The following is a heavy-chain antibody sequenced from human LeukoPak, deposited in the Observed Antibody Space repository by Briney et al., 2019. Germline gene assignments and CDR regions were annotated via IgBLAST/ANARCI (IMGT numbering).Heavy chain of an antibody. CDR2: IYYSGST. Sequence: SETLSLTGTGSSGSSSNYYWSWHRQPPGHGLEWIRYIYYSGSTNSNPSLNSRTTITVATFRNQYSRNLSPVTDANAGVYYCASGWQQLVYEYWGQGTLVTVSS. CDR1: SGSSSNYY. J-gene: IGHJ4*02. V-gene: IGHV4-59*01. CDR3: ASGWQQLVYEY. D-gene: IGHD6-13*01.